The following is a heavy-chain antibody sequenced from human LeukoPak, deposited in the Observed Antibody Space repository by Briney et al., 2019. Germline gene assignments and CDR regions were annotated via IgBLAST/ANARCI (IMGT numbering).Heavy chain of an antibody. CDR1: GFTFSSYS. CDR3: ATRATWWLPPFY. D-gene: IGHD5-12*01. V-gene: IGHV3-21*01. J-gene: IGHJ4*02. Sequence: GGSQRLSCAASGFTFSSYSMNWVRQAPGKGLEWVSSISSSSSYIYYADSVKGRFTISRDNAKSSLYLQMNSLRAEDTAVYYCATRATWWLPPFYWGQGTLVTVSS. CDR2: ISSSSSYI.